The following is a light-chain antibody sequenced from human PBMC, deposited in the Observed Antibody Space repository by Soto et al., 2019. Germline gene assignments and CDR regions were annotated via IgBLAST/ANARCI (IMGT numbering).Light chain of an antibody. CDR1: QAMSRY. J-gene: IGKJ4*01. CDR3: QHLNSYAHT. V-gene: IGKV1-9*01. Sequence: DIQLTQSPSFLSASVGDRVTITCRASQAMSRYLAWYQQKPGKAPKVLMYAELTLQRGVPSRFSGRASGTEFTLTISILQPEYVATYFCQHLNSYAHTFGGGTKIEIK. CDR2: AEL.